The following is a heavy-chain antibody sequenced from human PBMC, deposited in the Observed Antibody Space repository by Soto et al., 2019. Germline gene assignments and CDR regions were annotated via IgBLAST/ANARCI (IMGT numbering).Heavy chain of an antibody. CDR1: GFTFNTYA. V-gene: IGHV3-23*01. D-gene: IGHD3-10*01. J-gene: IGHJ4*02. CDR3: AKSYSDSGPYAVGHDN. Sequence: EVQLLESGGDLVQPGGSLRLSCAASGFTFNTYATSWVRQTAGKGLEWVSAISGSGGTTYYADSVKGRVTVSRDNSKNTVYLQMNSLRVEDTALYYCAKSYSDSGPYAVGHDNWGQGTLVTVTS. CDR2: ISGSGGTT.